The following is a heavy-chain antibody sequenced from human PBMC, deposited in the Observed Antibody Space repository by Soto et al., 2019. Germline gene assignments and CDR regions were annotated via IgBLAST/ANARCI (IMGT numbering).Heavy chain of an antibody. D-gene: IGHD2-15*01. Sequence: QITLKESGPTLVKPTQTLTLTCTFSGFSLSTSGVGVGWIRQPPGKALEWLALIYWDDDKRYSPSLKSRLTITKDTSKNQVVLTMTNMVAVDTATYYCAHRPSYCSGGSCYSGFDYWGQGTLVTVSS. V-gene: IGHV2-5*02. CDR3: AHRPSYCSGGSCYSGFDY. CDR1: GFSLSTSGVG. CDR2: IYWDDDK. J-gene: IGHJ4*02.